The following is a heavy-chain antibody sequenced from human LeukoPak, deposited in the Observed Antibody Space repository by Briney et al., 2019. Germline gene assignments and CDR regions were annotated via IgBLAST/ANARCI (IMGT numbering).Heavy chain of an antibody. Sequence: PSETLSLTCTVSGGSISSYYWSWIRQPPGKGLEWIGYIYYSGSTNYNPSLKSRVTISVDTSKNQFSLKLSSVTAADTAVYYCAREFDGALDYWGQGTLVTVSS. CDR2: IYYSGST. CDR1: GGSISSYY. V-gene: IGHV4-59*12. D-gene: IGHD4-17*01. J-gene: IGHJ4*02. CDR3: AREFDGALDY.